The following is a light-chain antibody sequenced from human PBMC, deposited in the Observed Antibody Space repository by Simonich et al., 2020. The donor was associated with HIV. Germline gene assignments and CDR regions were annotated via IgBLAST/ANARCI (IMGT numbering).Light chain of an antibody. CDR1: QSISSN. Sequence: DIQMTQSPSSLSASVGNRVTITCRASQSISSNLNWSQQKPGKAPNLLNSKASSLETGVSSRFSGSGSGTEFTLTISSLQPDDIATYYCQHYNSYPYTFGQGTKLEIK. CDR2: KAS. J-gene: IGKJ2*01. CDR3: QHYNSYPYT. V-gene: IGKV1-5*03.